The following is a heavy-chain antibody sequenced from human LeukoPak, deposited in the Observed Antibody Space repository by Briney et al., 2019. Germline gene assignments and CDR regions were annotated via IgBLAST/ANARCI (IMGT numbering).Heavy chain of an antibody. J-gene: IGHJ5*02. CDR1: GDSISSGSYY. D-gene: IGHD3-10*01. Sequence: SETLSLTCTVSGDSISSGSYYWSWIRQPAGKGLEWIGRIYTSGSTNYNPSLKSRFTISVDTSKTQFSLKLSSVTAADTAVYYCARGTYYYGSGSYYVWFDPWGQGTLVTVSS. CDR3: ARGTYYYGSGSYYVWFDP. CDR2: IYTSGST. V-gene: IGHV4-61*02.